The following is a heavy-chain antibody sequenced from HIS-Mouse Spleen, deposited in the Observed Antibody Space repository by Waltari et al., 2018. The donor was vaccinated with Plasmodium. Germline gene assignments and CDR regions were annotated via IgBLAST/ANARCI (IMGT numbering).Heavy chain of an antibody. CDR2: IYSGGST. Sequence: EVQLVETGAGLIQPGGSLRLSCAASGFTVSSNYMSWVRQAPGKGLDGVSVIYSGGSTYDADSVKGRFTISRDNSKNTLYLQMNSLRAEDTAVYYCARAAIAWGSPYYFDYWGQGTLVTVSS. J-gene: IGHJ4*02. CDR1: GFTVSSNY. V-gene: IGHV3-53*02. CDR3: ARAAIAWGSPYYFDY. D-gene: IGHD7-27*01.